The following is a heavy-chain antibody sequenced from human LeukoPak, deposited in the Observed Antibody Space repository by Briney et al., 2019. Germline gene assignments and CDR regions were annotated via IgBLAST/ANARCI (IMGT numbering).Heavy chain of an antibody. CDR2: INPDAGDT. D-gene: IGHD6-19*01. J-gene: IGHJ3*02. Sequence: ALVKVSCKASGYSFTDYFLYWVRQAPGQGLEWTGRINPDAGDTNYAQTFQGRITMTRDTSISTAYMELSSLKSDDTAVYYCARLSTATRHWLAASDIWGQGTVVTVSS. CDR1: GYSFTDYF. V-gene: IGHV1-2*06. CDR3: ARLSTATRHWLAASDI.